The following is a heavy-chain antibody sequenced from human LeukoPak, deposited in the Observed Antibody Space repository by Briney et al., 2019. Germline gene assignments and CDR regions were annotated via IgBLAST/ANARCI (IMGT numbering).Heavy chain of an antibody. CDR1: GYTFTSYD. CDR3: AREWGTTGPDAFDI. J-gene: IGHJ3*02. V-gene: IGHV1-8*03. CDR2: MNPNSGNT. Sequence: GASVKVSCKASGYTFTSYDINWVRQATGQGLEWMGWMNPNSGNTGYAQKFQGRVTITRNTSISTAYMELSSLRSEDTAVYYCAREWGTTGPDAFDIWGQGTMVTVSS. D-gene: IGHD1-1*01.